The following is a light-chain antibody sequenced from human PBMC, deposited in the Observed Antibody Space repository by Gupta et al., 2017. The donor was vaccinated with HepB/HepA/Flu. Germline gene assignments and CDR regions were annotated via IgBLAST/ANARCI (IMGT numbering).Light chain of an antibody. Sequence: DIVMTQSPDSLAVSLGERATINCKSSQSVLYSSNNKNYLVWYQQKPGQPPKLLIYWASTRESGVPDRFSGSGSGTDFTLTISSLQAEDVAVYYCQQDDSIPWTFGQGTKVEIK. J-gene: IGKJ1*01. CDR2: WAS. V-gene: IGKV4-1*01. CDR1: QSVLYSSNNKNY. CDR3: QQDDSIPWT.